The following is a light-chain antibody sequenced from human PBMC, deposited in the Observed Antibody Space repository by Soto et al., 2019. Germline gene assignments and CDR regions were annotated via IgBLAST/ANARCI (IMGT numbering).Light chain of an antibody. CDR3: QQRVDWLT. Sequence: EIVLTQSPCTLSLSPGDRATLSCRASQRFSISLAWYQQKLGQAPSLLIYDASNRVTGIPARFSGSGSGTDFTLTISSVEPEDFAVYYCQQRVDWLTFGGGTKREIK. J-gene: IGKJ4*02. CDR1: QRFSIS. V-gene: IGKV3-11*01. CDR2: DAS.